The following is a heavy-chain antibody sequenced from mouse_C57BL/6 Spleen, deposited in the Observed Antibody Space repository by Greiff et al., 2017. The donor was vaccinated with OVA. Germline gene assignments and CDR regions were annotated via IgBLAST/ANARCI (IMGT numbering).Heavy chain of an antibody. CDR1: GYTFTSYW. V-gene: IGHV1-52*01. CDR3: AREVSGPTYQFAY. J-gene: IGHJ3*01. CDR2: IDPSDSET. Sequence: VQLQQPGAELVRPGSSVKLSCKASGYTFTSYWMHWVKQRPIQGLEWIGNIDPSDSETHYNQKFKDKATLTVDKSSSTAYMQLSSLTSEDSAVYYCAREVSGPTYQFAYWGQGTLVTVSA. D-gene: IGHD3-2*02.